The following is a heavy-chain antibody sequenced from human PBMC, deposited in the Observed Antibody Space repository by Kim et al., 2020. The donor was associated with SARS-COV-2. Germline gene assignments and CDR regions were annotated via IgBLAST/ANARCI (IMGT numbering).Heavy chain of an antibody. CDR3: ARGKPGWSTGNWFDP. V-gene: IGHV4-34*01. J-gene: IGHJ5*02. D-gene: IGHD6-19*01. Sequence: PSLKSRVTISVYTSKNQFSLKLSSVTAADTAVYYCARGKPGWSTGNWFDPWGQGTLVTVSS.